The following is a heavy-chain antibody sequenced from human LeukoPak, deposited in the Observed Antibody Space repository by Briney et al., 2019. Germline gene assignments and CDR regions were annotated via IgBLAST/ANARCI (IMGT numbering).Heavy chain of an antibody. CDR1: GDSISSYY. D-gene: IGHD3-3*01. CDR3: ARGAVEWLFDYDYYYMDV. CDR2: VYYNGGT. J-gene: IGHJ6*03. Sequence: SETLSLTCSISGDSISSYYWNWLRQPPGKELEWLGYVYYNGGTNYNPSLKSRVTLSVDTSKNEFSLKLNSVTAADTALYYCARGAVEWLFDYDYYYMDVWGKGTTVIVSS. V-gene: IGHV4-59*01.